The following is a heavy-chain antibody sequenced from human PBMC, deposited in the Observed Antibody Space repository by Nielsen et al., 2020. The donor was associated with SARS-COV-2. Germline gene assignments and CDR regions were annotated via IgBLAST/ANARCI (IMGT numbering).Heavy chain of an antibody. CDR3: ARGEYSYGRNYYYGMDV. D-gene: IGHD5-18*01. J-gene: IGHJ6*02. V-gene: IGHV3-23*01. CDR2: ISGGSDGTT. Sequence: WIRQPPGKGLEWLSSISGGSDGTTYTADSVKGRFTISRDNSKNTVYLQVSTLRAEDTAVYYCARGEYSYGRNYYYGMDVWGQGTTVTVSS.